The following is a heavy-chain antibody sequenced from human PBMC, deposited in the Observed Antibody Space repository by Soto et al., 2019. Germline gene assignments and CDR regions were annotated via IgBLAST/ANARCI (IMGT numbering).Heavy chain of an antibody. J-gene: IGHJ6*02. CDR3: GREKGFDKQYGMDV. V-gene: IGHV4-31*11. D-gene: IGHD3-9*01. CDR2: INYRGTT. Sequence: QVQLQESGPGLVKPSQTLSLTCAVSGDSISSGGYYWGWVRQHPGKGLEWIGYINYRGTTYYNPSLKSRLTISVDTSKNQFSLKLSSVTAADTAVYYCGREKGFDKQYGMDVWGQGTTVTVSS. CDR1: GDSISSGGYY.